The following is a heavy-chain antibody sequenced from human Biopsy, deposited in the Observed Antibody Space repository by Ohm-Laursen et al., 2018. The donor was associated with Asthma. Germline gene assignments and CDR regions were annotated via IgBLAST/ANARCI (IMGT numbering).Heavy chain of an antibody. D-gene: IGHD6-13*01. CDR3: ARVPVAAAGPYYYGMDV. V-gene: IGHV3-30*03. CDR1: GFTLSSYV. Sequence: SLRLSCAASGFTLSSYVMHWVRQAPGKGLDWVALMSFDPLNKQYADWVRGRFTVSRDSSKNTLYLQMNSLRADDTAVYYCARVPVAAAGPYYYGMDVWGQGTTVTVSS. J-gene: IGHJ6*02. CDR2: MSFDPLNK.